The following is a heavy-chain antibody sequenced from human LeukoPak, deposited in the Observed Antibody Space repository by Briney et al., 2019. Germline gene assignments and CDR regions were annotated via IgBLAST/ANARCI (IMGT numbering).Heavy chain of an antibody. Sequence: SETLSLTCAVYGGSFSGYYWSWIRQPPGKGLEWIGEINHSGSTNYNPSLKSRGTISVDTSKNQFSLKLSSVTAADTAVYYCARSAYCSSTSCYSNYYYMDVWGKGTTVTISS. D-gene: IGHD2-2*01. CDR3: ARSAYCSSTSCYSNYYYMDV. CDR1: GGSFSGYY. CDR2: INHSGST. V-gene: IGHV4-34*01. J-gene: IGHJ6*03.